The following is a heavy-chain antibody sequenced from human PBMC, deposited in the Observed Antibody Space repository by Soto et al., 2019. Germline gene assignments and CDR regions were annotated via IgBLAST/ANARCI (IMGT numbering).Heavy chain of an antibody. J-gene: IGHJ5*02. CDR1: GFTVSSNY. CDR2: IYGGGAT. Sequence: GGSLRLSCAASGFTVSSNYMSWVRQAPGKWLEWISFIYGGGATHYADSVKGRFTISRDNSKNTVYLQMRSLRAEDTAVYYCARVNPPYPWGQGXLVTVSS. V-gene: IGHV3-53*01. CDR3: ARVNPPYP.